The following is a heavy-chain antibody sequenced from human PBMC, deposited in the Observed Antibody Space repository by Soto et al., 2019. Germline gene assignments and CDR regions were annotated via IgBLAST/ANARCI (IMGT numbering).Heavy chain of an antibody. CDR2: ISSSGSTI. CDR1: GFTFSDYY. D-gene: IGHD3-3*01. CDR3: ARFSGSGYYTGDALDI. J-gene: IGHJ3*02. V-gene: IGHV3-11*01. Sequence: GGSLRLSCAASGFTFSDYYMSWIRQAPGKGLEWVSYISSSGSTIYYADSVKGRFTISRDNAKNSLYLQMNSLRAEDTAVYYCARFSGSGYYTGDALDIWGQGTMVTVSS.